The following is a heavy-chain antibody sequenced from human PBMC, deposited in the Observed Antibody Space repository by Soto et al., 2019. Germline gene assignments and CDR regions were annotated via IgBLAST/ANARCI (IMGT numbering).Heavy chain of an antibody. J-gene: IGHJ4*02. CDR1: GFTFSSYA. Sequence: QVQLVESGGGVVQPGRSLRLSCAASGFTFSSYAMHWVRQAPGKGLEWVAVISYDGSNKYYADSVKGRFTISRDNSKNTLYLQMNSLRAEDTAVYYCAREAWGGKNHYYDSSGYLDYWDQGTLVTVSS. CDR3: AREAWGGKNHYYDSSGYLDY. D-gene: IGHD3-22*01. V-gene: IGHV3-30-3*01. CDR2: ISYDGSNK.